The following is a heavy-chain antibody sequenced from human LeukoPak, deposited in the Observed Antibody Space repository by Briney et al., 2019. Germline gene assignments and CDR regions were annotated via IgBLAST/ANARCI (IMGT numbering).Heavy chain of an antibody. Sequence: SVKASCKASGGTFSSYAISWVRQAPGQGLEWMGGIIPIFGTANYAQKFQGRVTITADESTSTAYMELSSLRSEDTAVYYCARAPYYYDSSGYLGRDWGQGTLVTVSS. CDR1: GGTFSSYA. CDR3: ARAPYYYDSSGYLGRD. CDR2: IIPIFGTA. J-gene: IGHJ4*02. V-gene: IGHV1-69*13. D-gene: IGHD3-22*01.